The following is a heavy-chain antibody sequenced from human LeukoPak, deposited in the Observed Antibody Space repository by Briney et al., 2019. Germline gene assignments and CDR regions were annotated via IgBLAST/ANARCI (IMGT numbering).Heavy chain of an antibody. V-gene: IGHV4-61*01. D-gene: IGHD3-10*01. CDR1: GGSFSSDSYY. CDR3: ARDYYGSGSYPNPNYGMDV. CDR2: IYYSGST. Sequence: SETLSLTCTVSGGSFSSDSYYWSWIRQPPGKGLEWSGYIYYSGSTNYNPSRKSRATISVDTSKNQFSLKLSPVTAADQAVYYCARDYYGSGSYPNPNYGMDVWGKGTTVTVSS. J-gene: IGHJ6*04.